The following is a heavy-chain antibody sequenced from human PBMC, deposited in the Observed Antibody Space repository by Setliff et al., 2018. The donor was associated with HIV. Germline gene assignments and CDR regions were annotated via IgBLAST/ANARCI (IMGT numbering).Heavy chain of an antibody. CDR3: AKRTFGSGRLDP. Sequence: SETLSLTCAVYGGSFSGYYWSWIRQPPGKGLEWIGEFNHGRSTNNNPSLKSRVTISGDTTKNQFSLKLNSVTATDTAVYYCAKRTFGSGRLDPWGQGTLVTVSS. V-gene: IGHV4-34*01. D-gene: IGHD3-16*01. CDR1: GGSFSGYY. J-gene: IGHJ5*02. CDR2: FNHGRST.